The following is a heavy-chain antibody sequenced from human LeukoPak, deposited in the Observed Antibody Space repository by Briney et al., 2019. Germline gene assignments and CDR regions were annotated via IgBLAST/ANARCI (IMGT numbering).Heavy chain of an antibody. CDR3: ARVAAAGAP. V-gene: IGHV1-8*02. J-gene: IGHJ5*02. D-gene: IGHD6-13*01. CDR2: INPNSGNT. CDR1: GYTFTGYY. Sequence: ASVKVSCKASGYTFTGYYMHWVRQAPGQGLEWMGRINPNSGNTGYAQKFQGRVTMTRNTSISTAYMELSSLRSEDTAVYYSARVAAAGAPWGQGTLVTVSS.